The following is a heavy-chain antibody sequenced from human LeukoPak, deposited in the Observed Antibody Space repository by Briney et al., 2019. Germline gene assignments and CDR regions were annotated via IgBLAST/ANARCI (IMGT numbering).Heavy chain of an antibody. J-gene: IGHJ2*01. D-gene: IGHD3-22*01. CDR1: GFTFSSYA. Sequence: TGGSLRLSCAASGFTFSSYAMHLVRQAPGKGLEWVAVISYDGSNKYYADSVKGRFTISRDNSKNTLYLQMNSLRAEDTAVYYCAKDALERRITMIVAPAWYFDLWGRGTLVTVSS. CDR3: AKDALERRITMIVAPAWYFDL. CDR2: ISYDGSNK. V-gene: IGHV3-30-3*01.